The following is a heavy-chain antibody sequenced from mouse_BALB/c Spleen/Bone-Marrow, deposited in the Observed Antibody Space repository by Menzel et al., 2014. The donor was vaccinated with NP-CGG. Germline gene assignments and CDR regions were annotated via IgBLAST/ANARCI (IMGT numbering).Heavy chain of an antibody. CDR1: GFTFTDYY. J-gene: IGHJ2*01. CDR2: IRNKANGYTT. V-gene: IGHV7-3*02. CDR3: ARDKGRVFFDY. Sequence: EVKLVESGGGLVQPGGSLRLSCVTSGFTFTDYYMNWVRQPPGKALEWLGFIRNKANGYTTEYSASVKGRFTISRDNSQNIPYLQMNTLRAEDSATYYCARDKGRVFFDYWGQGTTLTVSS.